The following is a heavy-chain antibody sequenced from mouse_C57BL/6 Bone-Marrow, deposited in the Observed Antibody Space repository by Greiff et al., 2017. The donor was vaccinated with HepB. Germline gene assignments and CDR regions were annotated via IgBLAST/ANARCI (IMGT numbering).Heavy chain of an antibody. D-gene: IGHD1-1*01. Sequence: QVHVKQSGAELVKPGASVKMSCKASGYTFTSYWITWVKQRPGQGLEWIGDIYPGSGSTNYNEKFKSKATLTVDTSSSTAYMQLSSLTSEDSAVYYCASPYGAWFAYWGQGTLVTVSA. J-gene: IGHJ3*01. CDR1: GYTFTSYW. V-gene: IGHV1-55*01. CDR2: IYPGSGST. CDR3: ASPYGAWFAY.